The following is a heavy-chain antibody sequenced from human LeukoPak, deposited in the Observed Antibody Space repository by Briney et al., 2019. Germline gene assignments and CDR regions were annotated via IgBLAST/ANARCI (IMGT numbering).Heavy chain of an antibody. CDR3: AKDHSSGWYYYYYYYGMDV. Sequence: GGSLRLSCAASGFTFGSYGMHWVRQAPGKGLEWVAVISYDGSNKYYADSVKGRFTISRDNSKNTLYLQMNSLRAEDTAVYYCAKDHSSGWYYYYYYYGMDVWSQGTTVTVSS. CDR1: GFTFGSYG. D-gene: IGHD6-19*01. CDR2: ISYDGSNK. V-gene: IGHV3-30*18. J-gene: IGHJ6*02.